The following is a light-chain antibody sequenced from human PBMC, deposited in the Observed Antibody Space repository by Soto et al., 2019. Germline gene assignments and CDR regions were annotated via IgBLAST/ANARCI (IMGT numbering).Light chain of an antibody. CDR2: DVS. CDR3: SSYTSNRTHI. V-gene: IGLV2-14*03. Sequence: QSVLAQPASVSGSPGQSITISCTGTSSDVGGYNYVSWYQQHPGKAPKLIFYDVSNRPSGVSHRFTGSKSGDTASLAISGLQAEDEADYYCSSYTSNRTHIFGPGPKVTVL. CDR1: SSDVGGYNY. J-gene: IGLJ1*01.